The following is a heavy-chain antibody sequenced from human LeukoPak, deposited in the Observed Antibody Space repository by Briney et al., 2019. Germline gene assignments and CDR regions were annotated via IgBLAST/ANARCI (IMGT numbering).Heavy chain of an antibody. V-gene: IGHV3-23*01. CDR1: GFTFSTYA. J-gene: IGHJ4*02. Sequence: GGSLRLSCAASGFTFSTYAMSWVRQAPGRGLEWVSGISGSGGSTYYADSVKGRFTISRDNSKNTLYLQMNSLRAEDTAVYYCARSRGPNTFGGVHDYWGQGTLVTVSS. D-gene: IGHD3-16*01. CDR2: ISGSGGST. CDR3: ARSRGPNTFGGVHDY.